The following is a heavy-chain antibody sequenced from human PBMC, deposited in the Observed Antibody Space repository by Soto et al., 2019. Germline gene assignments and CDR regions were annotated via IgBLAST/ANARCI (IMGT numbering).Heavy chain of an antibody. CDR3: AKDYRIAAFYDFDY. CDR2: ISYDGSNK. V-gene: IGHV3-30*18. CDR1: GFTFSSYG. J-gene: IGHJ4*02. Sequence: GGSLRLSCAASGFTFSSYGMHCVRQAPGKGLEWVEVISYDGSNKYYADSVKGRFTISRDNSKNTLYLQMNSLRAEDTAVYYCAKDYRIAAFYDFDYGGQGTLVTVSS. D-gene: IGHD6-6*01.